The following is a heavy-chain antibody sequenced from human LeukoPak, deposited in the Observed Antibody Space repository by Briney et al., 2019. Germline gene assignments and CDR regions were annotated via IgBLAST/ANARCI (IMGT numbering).Heavy chain of an antibody. Sequence: GGSLRLSCAASGFTFITYSLIWVRQAPGKGLEWVSSISGDSTYIFYADSVKGRFTISRDNAKNSLFLRMSGLRAEDTAVYYCVRAVFSSSYYWDYWGQGTLVTVSS. J-gene: IGHJ4*02. CDR2: ISGDSTYI. CDR3: VRAVFSSSYYWDY. V-gene: IGHV3-21*01. CDR1: GFTFITYS. D-gene: IGHD6-13*01.